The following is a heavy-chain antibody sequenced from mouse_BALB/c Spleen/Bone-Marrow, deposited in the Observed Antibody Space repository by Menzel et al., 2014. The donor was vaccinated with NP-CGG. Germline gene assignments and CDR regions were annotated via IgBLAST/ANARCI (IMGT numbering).Heavy chain of an antibody. CDR1: GFDFGRYW. J-gene: IGHJ3*01. CDR3: ARGYYDYPAWFAY. CDR2: INPDSSTI. D-gene: IGHD2-4*01. V-gene: IGHV4-1*02. Sequence: EVHLVESGGGLVQPGGSLKLSCAASGFDFGRYWMSWVRQAPGKGLEWIGEINPDSSTINYTPSLKDKFIISRDNAKNTLYLQMSKVRSEDTALYYCARGYYDYPAWFAYWGQGTLVTVSA.